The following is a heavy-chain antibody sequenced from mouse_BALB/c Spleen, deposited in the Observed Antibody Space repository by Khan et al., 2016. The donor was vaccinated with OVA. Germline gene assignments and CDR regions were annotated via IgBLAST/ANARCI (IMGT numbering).Heavy chain of an antibody. Sequence: EVQLQESGPDLVKPSQSLSLTCTVTGYSITSGYSWHWIRQFPGNKLEWMGYIHYGGNTNYNPSLNSRISTTRDPSRNQFFLQLNSATTEDTATYYGARAGRWFPYWGQGTLVTVAA. CDR3: ARAGRWFPY. J-gene: IGHJ3*01. V-gene: IGHV3-1*02. CDR1: GYSITSGYS. CDR2: IHYGGNT.